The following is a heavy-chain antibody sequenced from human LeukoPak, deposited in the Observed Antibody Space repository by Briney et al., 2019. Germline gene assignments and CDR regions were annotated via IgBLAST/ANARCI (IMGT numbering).Heavy chain of an antibody. Sequence: ASVKVSCKASGYXFTSYYIHWVRQAPGQGLEWMGIINPSGGSTSYAQKFQGRVTMTRDTSTSTVYMELSSLRSEDTAVYYCAREFGQPNDAFDIWGQGTMVTVSS. CDR2: INPSGGST. J-gene: IGHJ3*02. D-gene: IGHD3-10*01. CDR3: AREFGQPNDAFDI. CDR1: GYXFTSYY. V-gene: IGHV1-46*01.